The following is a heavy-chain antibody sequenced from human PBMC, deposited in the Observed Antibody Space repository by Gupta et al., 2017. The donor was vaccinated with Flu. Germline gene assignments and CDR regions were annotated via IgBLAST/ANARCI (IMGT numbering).Heavy chain of an antibody. V-gene: IGHV3-33*08. J-gene: IGHJ4*02. CDR1: GFIFRNNA. Sequence: QVQLVESGGGVVQPGSSLRLSCTASGFIFRNNAIHWVRQAPGKGLEWVAQIWFDGSNKYYADSGKGRFSISRDNSKNTAYLQMNSLRVEDTAIYFCVRDGQQPAPYSFDYWGRGTLVTVTS. CDR3: VRDGQQPAPYSFDY. CDR2: IWFDGSNK. D-gene: IGHD6-13*01.